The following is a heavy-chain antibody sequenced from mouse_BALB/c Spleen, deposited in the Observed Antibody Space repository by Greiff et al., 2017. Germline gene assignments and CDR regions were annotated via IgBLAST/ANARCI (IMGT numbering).Heavy chain of an antibody. Sequence: EVQLVESGPGLVKPSQSLSLTCSVTGYSITSGYYWNWIRQFPGNKLEWMGYISYDGSNNYNPSLKNRISITRDTSKNQFFLKLNSVTTEDTATYYCARDGEVFAYWGQGTLVTVSA. CDR1: GYSITSGYY. J-gene: IGHJ3*01. CDR3: ARDGEVFAY. CDR2: ISYDGSN. V-gene: IGHV3-6*02.